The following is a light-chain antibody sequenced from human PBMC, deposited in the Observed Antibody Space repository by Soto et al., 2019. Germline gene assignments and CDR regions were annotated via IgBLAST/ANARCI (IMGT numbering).Light chain of an antibody. CDR1: SSDVGDYNY. CDR3: CSYAGSITLYV. J-gene: IGLJ1*01. Sequence: QSALTQPRSVSGSPGQSVTISCTGSSSDVGDYNYVSRYQQHPGKVPKLMIYDVSKRPSGVPDRFSGSKSGNTASLTISGLQADDEADYYCCSYAGSITLYVFGTGTKLTVL. CDR2: DVS. V-gene: IGLV2-11*01.